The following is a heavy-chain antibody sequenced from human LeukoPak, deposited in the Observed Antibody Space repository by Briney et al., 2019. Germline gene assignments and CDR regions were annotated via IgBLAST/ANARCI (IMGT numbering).Heavy chain of an antibody. Sequence: PGGSLRLSCAASGFTFSSYAMHWVRQAPGKGLEWVAVISYDGSNKYYADSVKGRFTISRDNSKNTLYLQMNSLRAEDAAVYYCAREELSSYYFDYWGQGTLVTVSS. J-gene: IGHJ4*02. V-gene: IGHV3-30*04. D-gene: IGHD1-26*01. CDR3: AREELSSYYFDY. CDR2: ISYDGSNK. CDR1: GFTFSSYA.